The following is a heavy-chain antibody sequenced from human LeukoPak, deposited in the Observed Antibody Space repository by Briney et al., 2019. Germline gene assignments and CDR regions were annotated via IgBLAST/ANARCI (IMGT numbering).Heavy chain of an antibody. CDR2: IIPMLGIP. CDR1: GYTFTSYG. CDR3: ARHSSRESFYGFDS. V-gene: IGHV1-69*04. D-gene: IGHD3-16*01. Sequence: GASVKVSCKASGYTFTSYGISWVRQAPGQGLEWMGRIIPMLGIPNYAQKFQGRVTFTADRSTNTAYMALSSLRSEDTAVYYCARHSSRESFYGFDSWGQGALIIVSS. J-gene: IGHJ4*02.